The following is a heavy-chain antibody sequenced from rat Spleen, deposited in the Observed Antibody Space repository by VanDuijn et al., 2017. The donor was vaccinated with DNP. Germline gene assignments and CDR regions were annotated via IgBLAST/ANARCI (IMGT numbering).Heavy chain of an antibody. J-gene: IGHJ2*01. Sequence: EVQLVESGGGLVQPGRSLKLSCAASGFTFSDYYMAWVRQAPKKGLEWVASISYEGSNTYSGDSVKGRFTISRDNAKSTLYLQMDSLRSEDTATYYCARLSDYWGQGVMVTVSS. V-gene: IGHV5-22*01. CDR3: ARLSDY. CDR1: GFTFSDYY. CDR2: ISYEGSNT.